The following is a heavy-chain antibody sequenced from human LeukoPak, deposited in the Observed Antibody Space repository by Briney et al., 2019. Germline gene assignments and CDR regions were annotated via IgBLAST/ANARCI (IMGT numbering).Heavy chain of an antibody. CDR1: GGSFSGYY. CDR2: INHSGST. D-gene: IGHD3-9*01. Sequence: SETLSLTCAVYGGSFSGYYWSWVRQPPGKGLEWIGEINHSGSTNYNPSLKSRVTISVDTSKNQFSLKLSSVTAADTAVYYCARGPYDILTGPIGMDVWGKGTTVTVSS. J-gene: IGHJ6*04. V-gene: IGHV4-34*01. CDR3: ARGPYDILTGPIGMDV.